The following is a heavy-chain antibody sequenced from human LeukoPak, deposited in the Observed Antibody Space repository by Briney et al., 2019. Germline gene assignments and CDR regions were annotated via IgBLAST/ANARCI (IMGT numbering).Heavy chain of an antibody. CDR2: INPSGGRT. CDR3: ARGFLEWLFLDY. Sequence: ASVKVSCKASGYTFTNYYMHWVRQAPGQGLEWMGVINPSGGRTTYAQKFQGRVTMTNDTSTSTVYMELRSLRSEDTAIYYCARGFLEWLFLDYWGQGPLVTVSS. V-gene: IGHV1-46*01. J-gene: IGHJ4*02. D-gene: IGHD3-3*01. CDR1: GYTFTNYY.